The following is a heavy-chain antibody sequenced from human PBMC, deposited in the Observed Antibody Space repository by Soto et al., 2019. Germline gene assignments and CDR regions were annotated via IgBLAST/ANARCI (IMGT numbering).Heavy chain of an antibody. CDR3: ARHPNWNYSWFDP. CDR2: IYYSGST. D-gene: IGHD1-7*01. CDR1: GGSISSYY. Sequence: QVQLQESGPGLVKPSETLSLTCTVSGGSISSYYWSWIRQPPGKGLEWIGYIYYSGSTNYNPSIKSRVTISVDTSKNQFSLKLSSVTAADTAVYYCARHPNWNYSWFDPWGQGTLVTVSS. V-gene: IGHV4-59*08. J-gene: IGHJ5*02.